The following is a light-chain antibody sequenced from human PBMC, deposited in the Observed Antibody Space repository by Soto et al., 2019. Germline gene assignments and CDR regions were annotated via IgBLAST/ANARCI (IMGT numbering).Light chain of an antibody. CDR3: QQYGSSMST. CDR2: ATS. V-gene: IGKV3-20*01. J-gene: IGKJ1*01. CDR1: QSVSSRY. Sequence: EIVLTQSPGTLSLSPGETAALSCRASQSVSSRYLAWYQQKSGQAPRLLIYATSSRATDIPDRFIGYGSGTDFTLTISGLEPEDFAVYYCQQYGSSMSTFGQGTKVDIX.